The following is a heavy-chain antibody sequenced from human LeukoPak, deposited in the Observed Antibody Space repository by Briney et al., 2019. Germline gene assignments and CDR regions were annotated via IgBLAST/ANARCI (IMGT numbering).Heavy chain of an antibody. D-gene: IGHD1-26*01. CDR1: GFPFSSSA. V-gene: IGHV3-74*01. J-gene: IGHJ4*02. CDR3: ARAQVGAPTDF. Sequence: GGSLSLSCEASGFPFSSSAMYWVRKAPGKGRVWVARVHGDGYSISYADSVRGRFTISRDNAKDTLYLHMNSLRPEDTAVYYCARAQVGAPTDFWGQGTLVTVSS. CDR2: VHGDGYSI.